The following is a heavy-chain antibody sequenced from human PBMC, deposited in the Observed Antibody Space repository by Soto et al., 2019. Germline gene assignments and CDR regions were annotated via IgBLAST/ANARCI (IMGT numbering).Heavy chain of an antibody. V-gene: IGHV3-13*01. Sequence: GGSLRLSCAASGFTFSSYDMHWVRQATGKGLEWVSAIGTAGDTYYPGSVKGRFTISRENAKNSLYLQMNSLRAGDTAVYYCASGPIYDYGDFRDWYFDLWGRGTLVTVSS. J-gene: IGHJ2*01. CDR2: IGTAGDT. CDR3: ASGPIYDYGDFRDWYFDL. CDR1: GFTFSSYD. D-gene: IGHD4-17*01.